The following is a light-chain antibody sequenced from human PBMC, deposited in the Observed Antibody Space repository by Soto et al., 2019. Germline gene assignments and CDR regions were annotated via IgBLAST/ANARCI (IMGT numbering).Light chain of an antibody. J-gene: IGKJ1*01. CDR2: DVS. Sequence: TVFTQAPATLSFCPYKRGTFSCRAIQNISNYLIWYQQKPGRAPRLLIYDVSNRATGIPARFSGSGSGTDFTLTISSLEPEDFAVYYCQQRRNWPRTFGQGSKV. CDR3: QQRRNWPRT. V-gene: IGKV3-11*01. CDR1: QNISNY.